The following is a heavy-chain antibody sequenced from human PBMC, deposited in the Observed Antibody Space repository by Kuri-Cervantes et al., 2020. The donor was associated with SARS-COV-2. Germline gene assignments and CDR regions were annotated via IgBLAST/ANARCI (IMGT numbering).Heavy chain of an antibody. CDR3: AKDLRGYSSGYYLYFDY. V-gene: IGHV3-33*06. D-gene: IGHD3-22*01. CDR2: IWYDGGNK. J-gene: IGHJ4*02. Sequence: GGSLRLSCAASGFTFSSYGMHWVRQAPGKGLEWVAVIWYDGGNKYYADSVKGRFTISRDNSKNTLYLQMNSLRAEDTAVYYCAKDLRGYSSGYYLYFDYWGQGTLVTVSS. CDR1: GFTFSSYG.